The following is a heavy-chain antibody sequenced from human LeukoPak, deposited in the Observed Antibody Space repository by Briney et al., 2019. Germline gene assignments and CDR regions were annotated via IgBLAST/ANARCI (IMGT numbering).Heavy chain of an antibody. CDR2: ISSSSSYI. J-gene: IGHJ4*02. D-gene: IGHD6-19*01. Sequence: GGSLRLSCAASGFTFSSYSINWVRQAPGKGLEWVSSISSSSSYIYYADSVKGRFTISRDNAKNSLYLQMNSLRAEDTAVYYCARDLIAVAGTWGQGTLVTVSS. V-gene: IGHV3-21*01. CDR1: GFTFSSYS. CDR3: ARDLIAVAGT.